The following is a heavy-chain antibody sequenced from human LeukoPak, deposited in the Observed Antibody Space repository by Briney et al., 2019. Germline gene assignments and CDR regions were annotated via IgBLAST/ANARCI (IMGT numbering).Heavy chain of an antibody. CDR1: GGSVSSGSYY. CDR2: IYYSGST. Sequence: SETLSLTCTVSGGSVSSGSYYWSWIRQPPGKGLEWIGYIYYSGSTNFNPSLKSRVTISVDTSKNQFSLKLSSVTAADTAVYYCAREGTAGTNLNWFDPWGQGTLVTVSS. J-gene: IGHJ5*02. CDR3: AREGTAGTNLNWFDP. V-gene: IGHV4-61*01. D-gene: IGHD1-1*01.